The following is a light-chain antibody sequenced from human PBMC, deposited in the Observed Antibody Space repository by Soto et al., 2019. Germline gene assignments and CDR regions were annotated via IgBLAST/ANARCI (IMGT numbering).Light chain of an antibody. J-gene: IGKJ5*01. CDR2: DAS. CDR1: ESISTY. V-gene: IGKV3-11*01. CDR3: QQRSSGVT. Sequence: EIVLTQSPATLSLSPGERATLSCRASESISTYLGWYQQKPGQAPRPLIYDASNRATGIPARFSGSGSGTEFTLTISRLEPEDSAVYFCQQRSSGVTFGQGTRLEIK.